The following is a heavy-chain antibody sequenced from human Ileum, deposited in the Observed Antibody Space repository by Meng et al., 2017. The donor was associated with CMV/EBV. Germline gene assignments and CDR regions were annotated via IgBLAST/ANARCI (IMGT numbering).Heavy chain of an antibody. V-gene: IGHV3-74*01. CDR2: IVSDGIAA. Sequence: RGSLRLSCAASGFNFNSYYMHWVRQAPGEGLVWVSYIVSDGIAANYADSVRGRFTISRDNAKNTLYLQLNSLRGEDTALYYCARGGCSDTSCLDYWGQGTLVTVSS. CDR3: ARGGCSDTSCLDY. CDR1: GFNFNSYY. J-gene: IGHJ4*02. D-gene: IGHD2-2*01.